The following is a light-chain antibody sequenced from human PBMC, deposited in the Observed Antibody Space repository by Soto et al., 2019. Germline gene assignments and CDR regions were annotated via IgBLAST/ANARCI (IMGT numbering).Light chain of an antibody. CDR2: KAS. J-gene: IGKJ1*01. CDR3: QQYNSYAWP. V-gene: IGKV1-5*03. CDR1: QIISSW. Sequence: IRMSPSPSTLSASVGERVTITCRSSQIISSWLAWYQQKPGKAPKLLIYKASSLESGVPSRFSGSGSGTEFTLTISSPQPDDFVTYYCQQYNSYAWPFGQGTKV.